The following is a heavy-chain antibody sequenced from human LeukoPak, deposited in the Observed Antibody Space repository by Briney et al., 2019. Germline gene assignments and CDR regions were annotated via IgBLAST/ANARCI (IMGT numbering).Heavy chain of an antibody. Sequence: GGSLRLSCAASGFTFSSYSMNWDRQAPGKGLEWVSSISSSSSSYIYYADSVKGRFTISRDNAKNSLYLQMNSLRAEDTAVYYCARDRGYSGYDPTYYFDYWGQGTLVTVSS. J-gene: IGHJ4*02. CDR2: ISSSSSSYI. CDR1: GFTFSSYS. D-gene: IGHD5-12*01. CDR3: ARDRGYSGYDPTYYFDY. V-gene: IGHV3-21*01.